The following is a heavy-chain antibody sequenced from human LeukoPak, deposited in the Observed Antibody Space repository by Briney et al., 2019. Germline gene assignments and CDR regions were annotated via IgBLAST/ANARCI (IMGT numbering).Heavy chain of an antibody. CDR3: ARWGANIVATIYYFDY. J-gene: IGHJ4*02. Sequence: PGGSLRLSCAASGFTFDSYEMNWVRQAPGKGLEWASYISPSGSTKYYADSVKGRFTISRDNSKNTLYLQMNSLRAEDTAVYYCARWGANIVATIYYFDYWGQGTLVTVSS. CDR2: ISPSGSTK. D-gene: IGHD5-12*01. CDR1: GFTFDSYE. V-gene: IGHV3-48*03.